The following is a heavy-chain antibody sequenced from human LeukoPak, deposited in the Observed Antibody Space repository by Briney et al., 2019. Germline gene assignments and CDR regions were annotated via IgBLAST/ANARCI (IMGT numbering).Heavy chain of an antibody. CDR1: SGSFSGYY. D-gene: IGHD3-16*02. CDR2: INDSGST. CDR3: ARGNGQYDYVWGSYRPFDY. V-gene: IGHV4-34*01. J-gene: IGHJ4*02. Sequence: PSETLSLTCAVYSGSFSGYYWSWVRQPPGKGLEWIGEINDSGSTNYNPSLKSRVTISVDTSKNQFSLKLSSVTAADTAVYYCARGNGQYDYVWGSYRPFDYWGQGTLVTVSS.